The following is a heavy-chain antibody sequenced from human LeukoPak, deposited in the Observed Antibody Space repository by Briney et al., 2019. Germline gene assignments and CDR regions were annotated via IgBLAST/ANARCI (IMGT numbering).Heavy chain of an antibody. CDR3: ARCENLSYSSGWYGSKYYGMDV. CDR2: IKQDGREK. D-gene: IGHD6-13*01. J-gene: IGHJ6*02. Sequence: GGSLRLSCAASGFTFSSYWMSWVRQAPGKGLEWVGNIKQDGREKYYVDSVKGPFTISRDNAKNSLYLQMNSLRAEDTAVYYCARCENLSYSSGWYGSKYYGMDVWGQGTTVTVSS. V-gene: IGHV3-7*01. CDR1: GFTFSSYW.